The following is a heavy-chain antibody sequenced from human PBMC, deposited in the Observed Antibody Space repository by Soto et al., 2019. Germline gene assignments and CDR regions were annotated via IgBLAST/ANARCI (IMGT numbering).Heavy chain of an antibody. CDR2: KSYDGSNE. Sequence: QVQLVESGGGVVQPGRSLRLSCAASGFTFSSYGMHWVRQAPGKGLEWVAVKSYDGSNEYYADSVKGRFTISRDNSKNTLYLQMNSLRAEDTAVYYCAKDVGYGLEEYFQHWGQGTLVTVSS. CDR1: GFTFSSYG. CDR3: AKDVGYGLEEYFQH. D-gene: IGHD5-18*01. V-gene: IGHV3-30*18. J-gene: IGHJ1*01.